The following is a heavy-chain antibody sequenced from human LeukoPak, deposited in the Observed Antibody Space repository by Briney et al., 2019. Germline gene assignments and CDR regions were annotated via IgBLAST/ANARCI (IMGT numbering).Heavy chain of an antibody. J-gene: IGHJ5*02. CDR1: GGSISSHY. Sequence: MASETLSLTCTVSGGSISSHYWSWIGQPPGKGLEWIGYFYYGGSTSYNPSLKSRVTMSVDTSKNQFSLKLSSVTAADTAVYYCARGRDWFDPWGQGDVVTVSS. CDR2: FYYGGST. CDR3: ARGRDWFDP. V-gene: IGHV4-59*11.